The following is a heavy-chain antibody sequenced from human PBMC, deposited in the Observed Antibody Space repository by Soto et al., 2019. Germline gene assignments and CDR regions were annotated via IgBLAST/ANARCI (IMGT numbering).Heavy chain of an antibody. CDR2: IIPIFGTA. J-gene: IGHJ4*02. V-gene: IGHV1-69*13. CDR1: GGTFSSYA. CDR3: ARGRTEMATAFDY. D-gene: IGHD5-18*01. Sequence: SVKVSCKASGGTFSSYAISWVRQAPGQGLEWMGGIIPIFGTANYAQKFQGRVTITADESTSTAYMELSSLRSEDTAVYYCARGRTEMATAFDYWGQGTLVTVSS.